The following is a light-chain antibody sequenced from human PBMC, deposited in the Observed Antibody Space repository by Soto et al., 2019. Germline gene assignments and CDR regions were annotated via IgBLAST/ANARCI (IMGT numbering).Light chain of an antibody. CDR1: QSVRANY. CDR2: GAS. CDR3: QQFGKT. Sequence: EIVLTQSPGTLSLSPGERATLSCRASQSVRANYFAWYQQRPGQAPRLLIYGASSRATGIPDRFSGSGSGSDFNLTNSRLEPEDFAVYYCQQFGKTFGQGTKVEIK. V-gene: IGKV3-20*01. J-gene: IGKJ1*01.